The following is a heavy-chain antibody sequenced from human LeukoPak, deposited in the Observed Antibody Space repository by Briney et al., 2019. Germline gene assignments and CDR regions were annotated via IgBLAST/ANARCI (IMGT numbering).Heavy chain of an antibody. CDR2: ISAYNGNT. V-gene: IGHV1-18*01. CDR1: GYTFTSYG. D-gene: IGHD3-9*01. J-gene: IGHJ4*02. CDR3: AREGYDILTGYYTTNYFDY. Sequence: GASVKVSCKASGYTFTSYGVSWARQAPGQGLEWMGWISAYNGNTNYAQKLQGRVTMTTDTSTSTAYMELRSLRSDDTAVYYCAREGYDILTGYYTTNYFDYWGQGTLVTVSS.